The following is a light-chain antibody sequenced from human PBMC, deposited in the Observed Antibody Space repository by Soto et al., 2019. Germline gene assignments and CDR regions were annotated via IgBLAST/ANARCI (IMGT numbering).Light chain of an antibody. CDR2: KAS. CDR1: QSIGYW. J-gene: IGKJ1*01. CDR3: QQYHYYWT. Sequence: DIQMTQSPSTLSASVGDRVTITCRASQSIGYWLAWYQQKPGKAPNLLIYKASSFDSGVPSRFSGSGSGTEFTLTISSLPPCDFATSYCQQYHYYWTFGQGTKVEIK. V-gene: IGKV1-5*03.